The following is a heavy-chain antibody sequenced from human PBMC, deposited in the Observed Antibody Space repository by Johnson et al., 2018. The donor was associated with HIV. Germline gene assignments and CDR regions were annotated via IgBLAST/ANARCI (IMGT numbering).Heavy chain of an antibody. J-gene: IGHJ3*01. V-gene: IGHV3-20*04. CDR3: ARVTIFGVTKVDAFDF. D-gene: IGHD3-3*01. CDR2: FNGNGGSQ. CDR1: GFTFDNYG. Sequence: VQLVESGGGVVRPGGSLRLSCAASGFTFDNYGMSWARQVPRKGLEWVSDFNGNGGSQGYADSVRGRFPISRDNAKNSLYLQMNSLRAEDTALYYCARVTIFGVTKVDAFDFWGQGAMVTISS.